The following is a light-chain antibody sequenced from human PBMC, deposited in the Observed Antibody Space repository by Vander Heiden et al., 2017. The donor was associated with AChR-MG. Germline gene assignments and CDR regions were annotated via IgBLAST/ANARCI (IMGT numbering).Light chain of an antibody. CDR3: GADHGFDNDFVLV. CDR1: SASNSYY. CDR2: GGTGGIVG. V-gene: IGLV9-49*02. J-gene: IGLJ2*01. Sequence: QPVLSQPPSASASLGASVTLTCTLNSASNSYYVDWYQQRPGKGPRCLMRGGTGGIVGSRGEGGPERFSVSGSGLNRYLTIRNIQEEDGAVYHCGADHGFDNDFVLVFGGGTKLTVL.